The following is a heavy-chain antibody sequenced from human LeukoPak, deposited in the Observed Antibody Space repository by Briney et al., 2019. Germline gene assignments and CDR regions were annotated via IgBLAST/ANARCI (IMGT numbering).Heavy chain of an antibody. CDR2: ISGSGGST. Sequence: PGGSLRLSCAASGFTFSSYAMSWVRQAPGKGLEWVSAISGSGGSTYYADSVKGRFTISRDNSKNTLYLQMNSLRAEDTAVYYCAKDHPDIVVVVAAPYYFDYWGQGTLVTVS. J-gene: IGHJ4*02. CDR3: AKDHPDIVVVVAAPYYFDY. CDR1: GFTFSSYA. V-gene: IGHV3-23*01. D-gene: IGHD2-15*01.